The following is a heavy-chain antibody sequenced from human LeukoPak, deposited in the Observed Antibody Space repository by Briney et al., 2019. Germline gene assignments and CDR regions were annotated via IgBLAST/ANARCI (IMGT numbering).Heavy chain of an antibody. D-gene: IGHD3-16*02. CDR1: GYTFTSYG. J-gene: IGHJ4*02. V-gene: IGHV1-18*01. Sequence: GASVKVSFKASGYTFTSYGISWVRQAPGQGLEWRGWISAYNGNTNYAQKLQGRVTMTTDTSTSTAYMELRSLRSDDTAVYYCATYYDYIWGSYRQPNTAFDYWGQGTLVTVSS. CDR2: ISAYNGNT. CDR3: ATYYDYIWGSYRQPNTAFDY.